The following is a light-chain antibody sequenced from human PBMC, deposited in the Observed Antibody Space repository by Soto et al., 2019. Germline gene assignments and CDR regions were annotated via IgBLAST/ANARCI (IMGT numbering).Light chain of an antibody. CDR1: QSVSSY. J-gene: IGKJ4*01. V-gene: IGKV3-11*01. CDR3: QQRSNWPPKLT. CDR2: DAS. Sequence: EIVLTQSPATLSLSPGERATLSCRASQSVSSYLAWYQQKPGQAPRLLIYDASNRATGIPARFSGSGSGTDFTLTISSLEPEDFAVYYCQQRSNWPPKLTFGGGTKVDI.